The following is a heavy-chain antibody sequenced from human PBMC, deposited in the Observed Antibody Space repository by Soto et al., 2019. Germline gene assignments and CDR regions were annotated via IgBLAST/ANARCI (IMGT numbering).Heavy chain of an antibody. D-gene: IGHD2-15*01. V-gene: IGHV4-34*01. CDR2: VSHSGTA. CDR3: ARYGGTAIWYFEI. CDR1: GASFTGYY. J-gene: IGHJ2*01. Sequence: QVRLQQWGAGLLKPSETLSLTCAVYGASFTGYYWTWLRQSPGKGLEWIGEVSHSGTAKYNPSLKSRVTISLGTSKSQFSLELTSVTAADTAVYSCARYGGTAIWYFEIWGRGTAVSVSS.